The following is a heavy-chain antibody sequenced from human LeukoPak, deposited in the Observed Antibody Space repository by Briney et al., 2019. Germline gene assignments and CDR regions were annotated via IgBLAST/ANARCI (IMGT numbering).Heavy chain of an antibody. D-gene: IGHD6-19*01. V-gene: IGHV3-30-3*01. Sequence: GGSLRLSCAASGLTFSSYAMHWVRQAPGKGLEWVAVISYDGSNKYYADSVKGRFTISRDNSKNTQYLQMNSLRAEDTAVYYCARRGIAVAENWFDPWGQGTLVTVSS. CDR3: ARRGIAVAENWFDP. J-gene: IGHJ5*02. CDR2: ISYDGSNK. CDR1: GLTFSSYA.